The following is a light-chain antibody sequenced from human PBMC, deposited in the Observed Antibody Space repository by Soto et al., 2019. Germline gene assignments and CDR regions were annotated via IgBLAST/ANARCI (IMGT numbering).Light chain of an antibody. J-gene: IGKJ3*01. V-gene: IGKV1-12*01. CDR1: QDINSF. CDR3: QQTNHFPFT. CDR2: AAS. Sequence: DIQMTQSPSSVSASVGDGVTITCRASQDINSFLAWYQQKPGKAPNLLIYAASTLHIGVPSRFRGSGSGTAFTLTISSLQPEDFATYFCQQTNHFPFTFGPGPKVDIK.